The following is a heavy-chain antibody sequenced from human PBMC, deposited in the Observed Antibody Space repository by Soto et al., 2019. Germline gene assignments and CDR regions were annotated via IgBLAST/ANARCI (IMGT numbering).Heavy chain of an antibody. CDR1: GYTLTSSR. V-gene: IGHV1-18*01. J-gene: IGHJ6*02. D-gene: IGHD5-18*01. CDR3: ARGSDTAMGPYYYYGMDV. Sequence: ASVKVSCKASGYTLTSSRISWVRQAPGQGLEWMGWISTDNGNTKYAQHLQGRVSMTTDTSTSTAYMDLRSLRAEDTAVYYCARGSDTAMGPYYYYGMDVWGQGTTVTVSS. CDR2: ISTDNGNT.